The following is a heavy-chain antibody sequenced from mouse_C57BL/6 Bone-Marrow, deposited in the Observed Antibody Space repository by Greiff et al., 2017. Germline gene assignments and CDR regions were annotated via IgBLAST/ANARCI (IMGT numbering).Heavy chain of an antibody. J-gene: IGHJ4*01. CDR2: ISYDGSN. Sequence: EVKLLESGPGLVKPSQSLSLTCSVTGYSITSGYYWNWIRQFPGNKLEWMGYISYDGSNNYNPSLKNRISITRDTSKNQFFLKLNSVTTEDTATYYCASYGYYYGCMDYWGQGTSVTVSS. D-gene: IGHD1-1*01. CDR3: ASYGYYYGCMDY. CDR1: GYSITSGYY. V-gene: IGHV3-6*01.